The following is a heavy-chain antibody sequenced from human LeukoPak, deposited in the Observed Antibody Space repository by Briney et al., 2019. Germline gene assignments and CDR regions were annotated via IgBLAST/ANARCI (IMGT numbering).Heavy chain of an antibody. V-gene: IGHV3-30*03. J-gene: IGHJ5*02. D-gene: IGHD6-13*01. CDR3: VRLMSVAAAWFDP. Sequence: GGSLRLSCAASGFTFSTYGMHWVRQAPGKGLEWVAVISYDGSNKYYADSVKGRFTISRDNAKNTLYLQMNSLRVEDTAVYYCVRLMSVAAAWFDPWGQGTLVTVSS. CDR1: GFTFSTYG. CDR2: ISYDGSNK.